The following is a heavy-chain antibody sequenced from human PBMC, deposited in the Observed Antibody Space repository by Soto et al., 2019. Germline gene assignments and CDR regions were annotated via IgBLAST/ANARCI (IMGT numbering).Heavy chain of an antibody. CDR1: GFTFSSYG. Sequence: QVQLVESGGGVVQPGRSLRLSCAASGFTFSSYGMHWVRQAPGKGLEWVAVISYDGSNKYYADSVKGRFTISRDNSKNTLYLQMNSQRAEDTAVYYCAKPAAAGGLGYYYGMDVWGQGTTVTVSS. CDR2: ISYDGSNK. V-gene: IGHV3-30*18. D-gene: IGHD2-2*01. J-gene: IGHJ6*02. CDR3: AKPAAAGGLGYYYGMDV.